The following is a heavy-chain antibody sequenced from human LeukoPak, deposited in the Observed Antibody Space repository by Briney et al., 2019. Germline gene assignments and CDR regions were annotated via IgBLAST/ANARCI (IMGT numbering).Heavy chain of an antibody. CDR1: GGSIGSYY. CDR2: IYYSGST. D-gene: IGHD3-3*01. V-gene: IGHV4-59*01. CDR3: ARAPWGRSDFWSGHPYYFDY. J-gene: IGHJ4*02. Sequence: SETLSLTCTVSGGSIGSYYWSWIRQPPGKGLEWIGYIYYSGSTNHNPPLKSRVTISVDTSKNQFSLKLSSVTAADTAVYYCARAPWGRSDFWSGHPYYFDYWGQGTLVTVSS.